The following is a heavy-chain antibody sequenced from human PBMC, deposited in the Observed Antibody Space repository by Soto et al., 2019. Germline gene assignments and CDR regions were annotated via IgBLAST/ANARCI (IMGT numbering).Heavy chain of an antibody. Sequence: GGSLRLSCAASGFTFSSYGMHWVRQAPGKGLEWVAVISYDGSNKYYADSVKGRFTISRDNSKNTLYLQMNSLRAEDTAVYYCAKASSYGRIQSKYYFDYWGQGTLVTVSS. D-gene: IGHD5-18*01. CDR3: AKASSYGRIQSKYYFDY. J-gene: IGHJ4*02. CDR2: ISYDGSNK. V-gene: IGHV3-30*18. CDR1: GFTFSSYG.